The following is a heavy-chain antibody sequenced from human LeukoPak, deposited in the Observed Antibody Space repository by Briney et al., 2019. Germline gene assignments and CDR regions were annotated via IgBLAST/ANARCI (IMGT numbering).Heavy chain of an antibody. CDR2: IYDSGST. CDR3: ARDLLSSSWVYFQH. CDR1: GGSISGYY. V-gene: IGHV4-59*01. D-gene: IGHD6-13*01. Sequence: SETLSLTCTVSGGSISGYYWSWIRQPPGKGLEWIGYIYDSGSTNYNPSLKSRVTISVDTSKNQFSLKLSSVTAADTAVYYCARDLLSSSWVYFQHWGQGTLVTVS. J-gene: IGHJ1*01.